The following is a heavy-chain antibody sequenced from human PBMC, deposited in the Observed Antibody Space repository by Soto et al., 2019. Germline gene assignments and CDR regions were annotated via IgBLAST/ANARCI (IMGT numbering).Heavy chain of an antibody. V-gene: IGHV3-23*01. J-gene: IGHJ6*02. CDR2: ISGSGGST. CDR3: AKDLGLATISNYYYGMDV. D-gene: IGHD5-12*01. Sequence: GGSLRLSCAASGFPFSNAWINWVRQAPGKGLEWVSAISGSGGSTYYADSVRGRFTISRDNSKNTLYLQMNSLRAEDTAVYYCAKDLGLATISNYYYGMDVWGQGTTVTVSS. CDR1: GFPFSNAW.